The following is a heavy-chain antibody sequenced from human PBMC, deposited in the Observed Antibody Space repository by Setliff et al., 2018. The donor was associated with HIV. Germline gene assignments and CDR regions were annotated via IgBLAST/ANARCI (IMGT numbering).Heavy chain of an antibody. J-gene: IGHJ6*03. V-gene: IGHV1-69*13. CDR1: GGTFSSYA. D-gene: IGHD3-16*02. CDR2: IIPIFDTA. CDR3: ARDPTTGNYRPYYYYYMDV. Sequence: SVKVSCKASGGTFSSYAISWVRQAPGQGLERMGGIIPIFDTANYAQKFQGRVTITADESTSTAYMELSSLRSEDTAVYYCARDPTTGNYRPYYYYYMDVWGKGITVTVSS.